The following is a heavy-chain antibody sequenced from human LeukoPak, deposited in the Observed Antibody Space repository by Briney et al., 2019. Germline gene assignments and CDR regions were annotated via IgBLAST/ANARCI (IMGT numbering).Heavy chain of an antibody. D-gene: IGHD3-10*01. J-gene: IGHJ6*02. Sequence: AGGSLRLSCAASGLTFSRYWMQWVRQAPGKGLVWVSRINNDGISTSYADSVKGRFTISRDNAKNTLYLQMNSLRAEDTAVYYCARDRPLLGGGYYGLDVWGQGTTVTVSS. V-gene: IGHV3-74*01. CDR1: GLTFSRYW. CDR2: INNDGIST. CDR3: ARDRPLLGGGYYGLDV.